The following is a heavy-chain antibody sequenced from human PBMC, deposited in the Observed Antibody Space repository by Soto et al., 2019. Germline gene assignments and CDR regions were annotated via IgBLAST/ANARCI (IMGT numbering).Heavy chain of an antibody. D-gene: IGHD6-19*01. J-gene: IGHJ4*02. V-gene: IGHV4-34*01. CDR1: GGSFSGYY. CDR2: AYHNGLT. Sequence: SETLSLTCAVYGGSFSGYYWSWIRQPPGEGLEWIGEAYHNGLTDYNPSLKSRVTMSVDTSKNEFSLKLTSLTAADTAIYYCARDAAVPGESDRFDYWGQGTLVTVSS. CDR3: ARDAAVPGESDRFDY.